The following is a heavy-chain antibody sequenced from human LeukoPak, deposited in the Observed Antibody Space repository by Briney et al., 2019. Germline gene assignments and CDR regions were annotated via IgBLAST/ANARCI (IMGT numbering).Heavy chain of an antibody. J-gene: IGHJ4*02. CDR1: GFTFSSYA. V-gene: IGHV3-23*01. CDR3: AEGAGPDSSGYYPFDY. Sequence: GGSLRLSCAASGFTFSSYAMSWVRQAPGKGLEWVSAISGSGGSTYYADSVEGRFTISRDNSKNTLYLQMNSLRAEDTAVYYCAEGAGPDSSGYYPFDYWGQGTLVTVSS. CDR2: ISGSGGST. D-gene: IGHD3-22*01.